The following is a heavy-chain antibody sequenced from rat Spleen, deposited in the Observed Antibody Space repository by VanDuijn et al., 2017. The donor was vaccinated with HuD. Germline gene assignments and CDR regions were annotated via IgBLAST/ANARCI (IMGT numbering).Heavy chain of an antibody. CDR2: ISTGGGNT. CDR3: ARGGYNYGWFAY. CDR1: GFTFNDYW. Sequence: EVHLVESGGGLVQPGRSLKLSCVASGFTFNDYWMTWIRQAPGKGLEWVASISTGGGNTYYRDSVKGRFTISRDNAKNTLYLQMDSLRSEDTATYYCARGGYNYGWFAYWGQGTLVTVSS. D-gene: IGHD1-9*01. J-gene: IGHJ3*01. V-gene: IGHV5-31*01.